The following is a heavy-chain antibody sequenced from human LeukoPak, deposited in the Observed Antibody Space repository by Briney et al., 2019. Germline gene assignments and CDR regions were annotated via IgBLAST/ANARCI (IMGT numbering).Heavy chain of an antibody. V-gene: IGHV1-2*02. CDR2: INPDGGGT. D-gene: IGHD1-7*01. CDR1: GYTFSASY. CDR3: ARGLLRELKGFDP. J-gene: IGHJ5*02. Sequence: ASVKVSCKASGYTFSASYIHWVRQAPGQGLEWMAWINPDGGGTTYAQNFEGRVTVTRDTSISTVCMDLNSLKSDDTAVYYCARGLLRELKGFDPWGQGTLVTVSS.